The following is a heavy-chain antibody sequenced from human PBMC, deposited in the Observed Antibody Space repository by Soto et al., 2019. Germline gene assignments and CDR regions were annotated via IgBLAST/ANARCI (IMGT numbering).Heavy chain of an antibody. D-gene: IGHD3-3*01. CDR2: MNPNSGNT. Sequence: SVKVSCKASGYTFTSYDINWVRQATGQGLEWMGWMNPNSGNTGYAQKFQGRVTMTRNTSISTAYMELSSLRSEDTAVYYCARTIFGVVISSYYYGMDVWGQGTTVTVSS. V-gene: IGHV1-8*01. J-gene: IGHJ6*02. CDR1: GYTFTSYD. CDR3: ARTIFGVVISSYYYGMDV.